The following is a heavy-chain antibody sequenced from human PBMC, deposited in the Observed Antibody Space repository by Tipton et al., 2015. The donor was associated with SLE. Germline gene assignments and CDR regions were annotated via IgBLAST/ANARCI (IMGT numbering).Heavy chain of an antibody. J-gene: IGHJ3*02. CDR2: INWNSGRI. V-gene: IGHV3-9*01. CDR1: GFTFDDYA. Sequence: SLRLSCAASGFTFDDYAMHWVRQAPGKGLEWVSGINWNSGRIGYADSVKGRFTISRDNAKNSLYLQMNSLRAEDTALYYCAKDREWRWLQLTAFDIWGQGTMVTVSS. CDR3: AKDREWRWLQLTAFDI. D-gene: IGHD5-24*01.